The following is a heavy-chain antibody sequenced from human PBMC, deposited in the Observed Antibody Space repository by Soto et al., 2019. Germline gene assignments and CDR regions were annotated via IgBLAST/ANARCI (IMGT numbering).Heavy chain of an antibody. J-gene: IGHJ4*02. D-gene: IGHD3-22*01. CDR1: GGSISSYY. CDR3: AGLYPYESSGYHLNY. Sequence: SETLSLTCTVSGGSISSYYWTWIRQPPGKGLEWIGYIYYSGSTNYNPSLKSRVTISVATSKTQFSLKLSSVTAADTAVFYCAGLYPYESSGYHLNYWGQGALVTVSS. V-gene: IGHV4-59*08. CDR2: IYYSGST.